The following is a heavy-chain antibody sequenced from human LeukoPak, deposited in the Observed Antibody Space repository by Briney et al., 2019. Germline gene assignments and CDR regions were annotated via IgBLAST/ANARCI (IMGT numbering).Heavy chain of an antibody. Sequence: ASVKVSCKASGYTFTSYGISWVRQAPEQGLEWMGWISAYNGNTNYAQKLQGRVTMTTDTSTSTAYMELRSLRSDDTAVYYCARDLTLGFGELLNYFDYWGQGTLVTVSS. CDR3: ARDLTLGFGELLNYFDY. D-gene: IGHD3-10*01. J-gene: IGHJ4*02. CDR1: GYTFTSYG. CDR2: ISAYNGNT. V-gene: IGHV1-18*01.